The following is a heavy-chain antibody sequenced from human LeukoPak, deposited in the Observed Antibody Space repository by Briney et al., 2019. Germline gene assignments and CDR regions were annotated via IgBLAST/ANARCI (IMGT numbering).Heavy chain of an antibody. Sequence: GGSLRLSCAASGFTFSSYGMHWVRQAPGKGLEWVAVIWYDGSNKYYADSVKGRFTISRDNSKNTLYLQMSSLRSEDTAVYYCARGRGSGWSLFDYWGQGTLVTVSS. CDR2: IWYDGSNK. J-gene: IGHJ4*02. D-gene: IGHD6-19*01. CDR3: ARGRGSGWSLFDY. CDR1: GFTFSSYG. V-gene: IGHV3-33*01.